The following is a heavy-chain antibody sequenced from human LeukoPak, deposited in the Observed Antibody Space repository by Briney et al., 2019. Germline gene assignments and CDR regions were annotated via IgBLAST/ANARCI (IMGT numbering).Heavy chain of an antibody. V-gene: IGHV3-21*01. CDR3: ARAGGSTVSHSDY. CDR2: ISSSTSYI. D-gene: IGHD4-17*01. CDR1: GFTFSSYS. Sequence: TGGSLRLSCAASGFTFSSYSMNWIRQAPGKGLEWVSSISSSTSYIYYADSVKGRFTISKGNAKNSLYLQMNSLRAEDTAVYYCARAGGSTVSHSDYWGQGTLVTVSS. J-gene: IGHJ4*02.